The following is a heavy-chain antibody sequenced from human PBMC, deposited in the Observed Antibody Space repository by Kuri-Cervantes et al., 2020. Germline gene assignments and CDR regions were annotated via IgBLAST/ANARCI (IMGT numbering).Heavy chain of an antibody. Sequence: GESLKISCAASGFTFSSYSMNWVRQAPGKGLEWVSYISSSSSTIYYADSVKGRFTISRDNAKNLLYLQMYSLRAEDTAVYYCARDGGYDASDIWGQGTMVTVSS. CDR2: ISSSSSTI. V-gene: IGHV3-48*01. D-gene: IGHD5-12*01. CDR3: ARDGGYDASDI. CDR1: GFTFSSYS. J-gene: IGHJ3*02.